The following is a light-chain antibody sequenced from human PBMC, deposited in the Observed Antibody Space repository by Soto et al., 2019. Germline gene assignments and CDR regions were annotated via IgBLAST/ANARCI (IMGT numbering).Light chain of an antibody. J-gene: IGLJ1*01. CDR2: GNH. CDR3: QSYDGRLSGYV. Sequence: QSVLTQPPSVSGAPGQRVTISCTGSSSNIGAGYDVHWYRQIPGTAPKLLIYGNHNRPSGVPERFSGSKSGTSATLAITGLQAEDEADYYCQSYDGRLSGYVFGTGTKVTVL. CDR1: SSNIGAGYD. V-gene: IGLV1-40*01.